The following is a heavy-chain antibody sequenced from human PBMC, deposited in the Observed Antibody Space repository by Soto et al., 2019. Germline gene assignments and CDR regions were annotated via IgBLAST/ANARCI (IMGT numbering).Heavy chain of an antibody. CDR2: ISSSSSYI. V-gene: IGHV3-21*01. D-gene: IGHD4-17*01. CDR3: ARASDYGASANYYEYYGMYV. J-gene: IGHJ6*02. CDR1: GFTFSSYS. Sequence: EVQLVESGGGLVKPGGSLRLSCAASGFTFSSYSMNWVRQAPGKGLEWVSSISSSSSYIYYADSVKGRFTISRDNAKNSLYLQMNSLRAEDTAVYYCARASDYGASANYYEYYGMYVWCQGTTVTVAS.